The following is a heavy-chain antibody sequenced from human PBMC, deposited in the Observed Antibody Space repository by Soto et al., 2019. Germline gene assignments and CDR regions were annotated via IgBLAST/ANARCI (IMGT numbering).Heavy chain of an antibody. CDR3: AKAGANYDFWSGYYRDPLFDY. D-gene: IGHD3-3*01. Sequence: GGSLRLSCAASGFTFSSYGMHWVRQAPGKGLEWVAVISYDGSNKYHADSVKGRFTISRDNSKNTLYLQMNSLRAEDTAVYYCAKAGANYDFWSGYYRDPLFDYWGQGTLVTVSS. V-gene: IGHV3-30*18. J-gene: IGHJ4*02. CDR1: GFTFSSYG. CDR2: ISYDGSNK.